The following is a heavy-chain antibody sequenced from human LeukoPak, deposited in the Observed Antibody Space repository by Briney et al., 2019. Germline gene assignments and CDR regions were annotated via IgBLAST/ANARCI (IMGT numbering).Heavy chain of an antibody. V-gene: IGHV3-7*05. CDR1: GFTFRGYW. CDR2: IKPDGRER. CDR3: APYSSSSGWLDP. J-gene: IGHJ5*02. Sequence: AGGSLRLSCAASGFTFRGYWLNWVRQAPGQGLEWVANIKPDGRERYYVDSVKGRFIISRDNAKNSLYLQMNSLRAEDTAVYYCAPYSSSSGWLDPWGQGTLVTVSS. D-gene: IGHD6-6*01.